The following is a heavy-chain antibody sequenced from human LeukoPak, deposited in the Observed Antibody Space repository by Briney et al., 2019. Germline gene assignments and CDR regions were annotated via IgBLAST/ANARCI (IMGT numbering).Heavy chain of an antibody. V-gene: IGHV3-23*01. Sequence: GGSLRLSCAASGFTFSSYAMSWVRQAPGKGLEWVSAISGSGGSTYYADSVKGRFTISRDNSKNTLYLQMNSLRAEDTAVYYCAKAFTGAVAGSRGLGNWGQGTLLTVSS. CDR1: GFTFSSYA. D-gene: IGHD6-19*01. CDR2: ISGSGGST. CDR3: AKAFTGAVAGSRGLGN. J-gene: IGHJ4*02.